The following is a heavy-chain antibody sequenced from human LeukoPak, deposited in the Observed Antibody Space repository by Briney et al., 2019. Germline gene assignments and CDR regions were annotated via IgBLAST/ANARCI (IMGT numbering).Heavy chain of an antibody. D-gene: IGHD3-16*01. Sequence: SETLSLTCTVSGGSISSYYWSWIRQPPGKGLEWIGYIYYSGSTNYNPSLKSRVTISVDTSKNQFSLKLSSVTAADTAVYYCAGSNYDYVWGSYPHWGQGTLVTVSS. CDR2: IYYSGST. V-gene: IGHV4-59*08. J-gene: IGHJ4*02. CDR1: GGSISSYY. CDR3: AGSNYDYVWGSYPH.